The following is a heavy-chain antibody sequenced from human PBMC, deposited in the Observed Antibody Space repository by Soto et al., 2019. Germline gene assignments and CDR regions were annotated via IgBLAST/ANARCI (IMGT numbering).Heavy chain of an antibody. V-gene: IGHV2-5*02. D-gene: IGHD2-15*01. Sequence: SGPTVVHPPQTFTLTCTFSWFSLSTSGAGVGWIRQPPGKALEWLALIYWDDDKRYSPSLKSRLTITKDTSKNQVVLTMTNMDPVDTATYYCAHIQGLYCGSHFDYWGQGTLVTVS. CDR2: IYWDDDK. J-gene: IGHJ4*02. CDR1: WFSLSTSGAG. CDR3: AHIQGLYCGSHFDY.